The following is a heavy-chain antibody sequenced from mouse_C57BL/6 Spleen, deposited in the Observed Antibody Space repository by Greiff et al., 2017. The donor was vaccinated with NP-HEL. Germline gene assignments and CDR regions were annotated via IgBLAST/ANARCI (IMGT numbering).Heavy chain of an antibody. CDR3: ARSVGRYLDY. V-gene: IGHV1-69*01. CDR1: GYTFTSYW. J-gene: IGHJ2*01. D-gene: IGHD1-1*01. Sequence: QVQLQQPGAELVMPGASVKLSCKASGYTFTSYWMHWVKQRPGQGLEWFGEIDPSDSYTNYNQKFKGKSTLTVDKSSSTAYMQLSSLTSEDSAVYYCARSVGRYLDYWGQGTTLTVSS. CDR2: IDPSDSYT.